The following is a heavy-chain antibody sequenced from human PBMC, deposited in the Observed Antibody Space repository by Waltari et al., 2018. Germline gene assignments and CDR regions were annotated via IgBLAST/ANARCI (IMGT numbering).Heavy chain of an antibody. D-gene: IGHD6-19*01. V-gene: IGHV1-46*01. CDR2: INPRGGTT. CDR1: GNTFTSYN. Sequence: QVQLVQSGAEVKKPGASVKVSCKASGNTFTSYNVHWVRQAPGQGLEWMGLINPRGGTTTYAQQFQGRVTMTGDTSTSRVYMELSSLRSEDTAVYYCAIYSSGWYPWGQGTLVTVSS. CDR3: AIYSSGWYP. J-gene: IGHJ5*02.